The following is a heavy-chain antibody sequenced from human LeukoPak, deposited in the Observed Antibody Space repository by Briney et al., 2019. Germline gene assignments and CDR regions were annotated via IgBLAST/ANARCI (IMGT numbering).Heavy chain of an antibody. CDR3: AKALIVVVPAAIGRENYFDY. D-gene: IGHD2-2*02. J-gene: IGHJ4*02. CDR2: IIGSGGRS. V-gene: IGHV3-23*01. CDR1: GFTFSSYA. Sequence: PGGSLRLSCAASGFTFSSYAMSWVRQAPGKGLGWVSAIIGSGGRSYYADSVKGRFTIARDNSKNTLYLQMNSLRAEDTAVYYCAKALIVVVPAAIGRENYFDYWGQGTLVTVSS.